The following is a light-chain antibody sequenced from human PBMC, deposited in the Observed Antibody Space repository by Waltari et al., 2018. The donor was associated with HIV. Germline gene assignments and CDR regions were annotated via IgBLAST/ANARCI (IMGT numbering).Light chain of an antibody. CDR2: EVS. J-gene: IGLJ2*01. CDR3: ASHAGSKDV. V-gene: IGLV2-8*01. CDR1: SSDFGLYNF. Sequence: QSALTQPPSASGSPGQSVTISCAGTSSDFGLYNFVSWYQHHPGKAPKLMISEVSRRPSGVPDRFSGSKSGNTASLTVSGLQAEDEADYYCASHAGSKDVFGGGTKLTVL.